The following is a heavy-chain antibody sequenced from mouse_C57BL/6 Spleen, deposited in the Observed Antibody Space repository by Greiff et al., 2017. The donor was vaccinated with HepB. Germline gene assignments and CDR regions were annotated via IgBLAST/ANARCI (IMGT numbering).Heavy chain of an antibody. CDR1: GFTFSDYG. CDR3: ARRGGYDGLDY. D-gene: IGHD2-3*01. V-gene: IGHV5-15*01. J-gene: IGHJ2*01. Sequence: EVQLQESGGGLVQPGGSLKLSCAASGFTFSDYGMAWVRQAPRKGPEWVAFISNLAYSIYYADTVTGRFTISRENAKNTLYLEMSSLRSEDTAMYYCARRGGYDGLDYWGQGTTLTVSS. CDR2: ISNLAYSI.